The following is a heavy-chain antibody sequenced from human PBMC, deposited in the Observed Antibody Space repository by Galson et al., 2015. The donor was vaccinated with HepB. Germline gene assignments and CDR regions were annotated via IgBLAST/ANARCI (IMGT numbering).Heavy chain of an antibody. CDR3: VRALGGSYFYGMDV. V-gene: IGHV4-39*01. Sequence: SSGVTYYNPSLNNRVTVSGDTAQNQFSLRVRSVTAADTAVYYCVRALGGSYFYGMDVWGQGTTVIVSS. CDR2: SSGVT. J-gene: IGHJ6*02.